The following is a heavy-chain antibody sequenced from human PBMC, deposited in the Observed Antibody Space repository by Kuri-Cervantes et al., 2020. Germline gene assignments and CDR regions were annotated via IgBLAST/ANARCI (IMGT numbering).Heavy chain of an antibody. CDR2: ISSSSSYI. D-gene: IGHD4-11*01. Sequence: ETLSLTCAASGFTFSSYSMNWVRQAPGKGLEWVSSISSSSSYIYYADSVKGRFTISRDNAKNSLYLQMNSLRAEDTAVYYCARVPPLGLQPNPYFDYWGQRTLVTVSS. V-gene: IGHV3-21*01. CDR1: GFTFSSYS. J-gene: IGHJ4*02. CDR3: ARVPPLGLQPNPYFDY.